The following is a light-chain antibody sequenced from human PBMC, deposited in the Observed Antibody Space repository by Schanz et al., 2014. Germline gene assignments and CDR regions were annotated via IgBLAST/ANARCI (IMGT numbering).Light chain of an antibody. Sequence: QSVLTQPASVSGSPGQWITISCTGTSSDVGGYKYVSWFQQHAGKAPKVMIYDVSNRPSGVSHRFSGSKSGNTASLTISGLQPEDEADYYCSSYTSSDNLVFGGGTKVTVL. CDR1: SSDVGGYKY. CDR2: DVS. CDR3: SSYTSSDNLV. J-gene: IGLJ3*02. V-gene: IGLV2-14*01.